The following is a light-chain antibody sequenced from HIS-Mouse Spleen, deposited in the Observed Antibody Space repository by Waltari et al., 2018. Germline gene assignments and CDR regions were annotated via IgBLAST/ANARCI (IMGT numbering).Light chain of an antibody. CDR2: GKN. J-gene: IGLJ3*02. Sequence: SSELTQDPAVSVALGQTVRITCQGDSLRSYYASWYQQKPGQAPVLVIYGKNNRPSGIPERFSGSSSGTTVTLTISGAQVEDEADYYCYSAADNNLGVFGGGTKLTVL. CDR3: YSAADNNLGV. V-gene: IGLV3-19*01. CDR1: SLRSYY.